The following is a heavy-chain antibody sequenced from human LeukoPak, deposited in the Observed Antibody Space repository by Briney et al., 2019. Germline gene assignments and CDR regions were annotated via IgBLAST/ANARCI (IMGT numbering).Heavy chain of an antibody. D-gene: IGHD5-18*01. CDR3: ATKSKSYGYVRGAFDI. V-gene: IGHV1-69*13. Sequence: GASVKVSCKASGYTFTSFDFNWVRQATGQGLEWMGGIIPIFGTANYAQKFQGRVTITADESTSTAYMELSSLRSEDTAVYYCATKSKSYGYVRGAFDIWGQGTMVTVSS. J-gene: IGHJ3*02. CDR1: GYTFTSFD. CDR2: IIPIFGTA.